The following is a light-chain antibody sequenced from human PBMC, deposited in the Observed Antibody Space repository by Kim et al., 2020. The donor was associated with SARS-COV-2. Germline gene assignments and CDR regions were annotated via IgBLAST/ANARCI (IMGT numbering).Light chain of an antibody. J-gene: IGLJ3*02. Sequence: QSVLTQPPSASGTPGQRVTIPCSGSSSNIGNNTVNWYQQLPGTAPKLLIYSNNQRPSGVPDRFSGSKSGTSASLAISGLQSEDEADYYCAAWDDSLNGWVFGGGTQLTVL. V-gene: IGLV1-44*01. CDR3: AAWDDSLNGWV. CDR1: SSNIGNNT. CDR2: SNN.